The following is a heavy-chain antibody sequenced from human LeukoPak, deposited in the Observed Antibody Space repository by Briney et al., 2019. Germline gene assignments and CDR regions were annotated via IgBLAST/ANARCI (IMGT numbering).Heavy chain of an antibody. J-gene: IGHJ6*02. CDR1: GGSIDSDPSY. CDR3: ARDRRSTDYYGMDV. Sequence: PSETLSLTCTVSGGSIDSDPSYLTWIRQRPGKALEWIGFIYHTGGAYYNPSLESRVTISLDTSKNQVSLRLTSVTAADTAVYYCARDRRSTDYYGMDVWGQGTTVTVSS. D-gene: IGHD3-10*01. CDR2: IYHTGGA. V-gene: IGHV4-31*03.